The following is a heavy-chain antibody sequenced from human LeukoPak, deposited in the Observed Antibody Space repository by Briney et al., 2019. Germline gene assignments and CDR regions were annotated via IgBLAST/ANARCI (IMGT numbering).Heavy chain of an antibody. CDR1: GFTFSSFG. Sequence: GGSLRLSCAASGFTFSSFGMHWVRQAPGKGLDWVAVIVNDGSQTSYADSVKGRFTVSRDNAKNSLYLQMNSLRAEDTAVYYCARVTTVESDYWGQGTLVTVSS. D-gene: IGHD4-23*01. CDR3: ARVTTVESDY. J-gene: IGHJ4*02. CDR2: IVNDGSQT. V-gene: IGHV3-33*01.